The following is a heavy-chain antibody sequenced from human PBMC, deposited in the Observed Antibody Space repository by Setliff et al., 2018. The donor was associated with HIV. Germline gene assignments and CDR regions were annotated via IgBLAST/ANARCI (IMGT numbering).Heavy chain of an antibody. CDR2: ITPYNNNT. J-gene: IGHJ3*02. V-gene: IGHV1-18*01. Sequence: ASVKVSCKASGYTFSTYGISWVRQAPGQGLEWMGWITPYNNNTQYTQHLQGRVTMTTDTYTSTAYMDLRSLRSDDTAVYYCARGFHYYDSSGYGDAFDIWGQGTMVTVSS. D-gene: IGHD3-22*01. CDR3: ARGFHYYDSSGYGDAFDI. CDR1: GYTFSTYG.